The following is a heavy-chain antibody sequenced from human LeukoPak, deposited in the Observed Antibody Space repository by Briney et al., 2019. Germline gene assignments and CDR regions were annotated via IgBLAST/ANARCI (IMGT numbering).Heavy chain of an antibody. D-gene: IGHD7-27*01. V-gene: IGHV3-33*08. CDR2: LRYDGTNK. CDR1: GFTFSSYW. CDR3: VRDAMGTANDYGDY. J-gene: IGHJ4*02. Sequence: GGSLRLSCAASGFTFSSYWMGWVRQAPGKGLEWVAVLRYDGTNKYYADSVKGRFTISRDNSKSTLYLKMNSLRVEDTAVYYCVRDAMGTANDYGDYWGQGTLVTVSS.